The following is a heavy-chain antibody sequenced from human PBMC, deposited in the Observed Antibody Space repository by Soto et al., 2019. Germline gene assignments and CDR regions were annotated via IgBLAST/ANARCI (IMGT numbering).Heavy chain of an antibody. D-gene: IGHD6-13*01. V-gene: IGHV5-51*01. CDR1: GYSFTSYW. J-gene: IGHJ6*03. CDR2: IYPGDSDT. CDR3: ARHQTSSSSWYYYYYYMDV. Sequence: GESLKISCKGSGYSFTSYWIGWVRQMPGKGLEWMGIIYPGDSDTRYSPSFQGQVTISADKSISTAYLQWSSLKASDTAMYYWARHQTSSSSWYYYYYYMDVWGKGTTVTVSS.